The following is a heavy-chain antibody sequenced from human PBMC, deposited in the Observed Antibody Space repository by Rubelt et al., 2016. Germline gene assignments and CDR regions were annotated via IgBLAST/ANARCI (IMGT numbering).Heavy chain of an antibody. CDR1: GYAFTRYP. D-gene: IGHD6-13*01. CDR3: ARWGSTTLSPGGFYFDF. J-gene: IGHJ4*02. Sequence: QVQLVQSGSELKKPGASVKVSCKASGYAFTRYPMNWVRQAPGQGLEWLGWINTETGKPTYAQGFTGRFVFSLDTSVKTAYPQISSRNADDTAVYYCARWGSTTLSPGGFYFDFWGQGTLVTVSS. CDR2: INTETGKP. V-gene: IGHV7-4-1*02.